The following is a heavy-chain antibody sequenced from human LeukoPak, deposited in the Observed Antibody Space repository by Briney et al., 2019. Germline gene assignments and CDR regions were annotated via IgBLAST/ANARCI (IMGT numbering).Heavy chain of an antibody. V-gene: IGHV3-23*01. CDR2: ISGSGDST. CDR1: GFTFSSYG. D-gene: IGHD4-11*01. CDR3: AKGPRLH. Sequence: GGTLRLSCAASGFTFSSYGMSWVRQAPGKGLEWVSSISGSGDSTYYADSVKGRFTISRDNSRNTLYLQMNSLRAEDTAVYYCAKGPRLHWGQGTLVTVSS. J-gene: IGHJ4*02.